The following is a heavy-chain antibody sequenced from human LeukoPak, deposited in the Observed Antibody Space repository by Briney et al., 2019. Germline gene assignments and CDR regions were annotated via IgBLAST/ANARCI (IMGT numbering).Heavy chain of an antibody. Sequence: GESLKISCKGSGYSFTSYWIGWVRQMPGKGLEWMGIIYPGDSDTKYSPSFQGQVTMSADKSISTAYLQWSSLRASDTAMYYCARSYYYDSRGYYPGYYYGMDIWGQGTTVTVSS. J-gene: IGHJ6*02. V-gene: IGHV5-51*01. CDR2: IYPGDSDT. CDR1: GYSFTSYW. D-gene: IGHD3-22*01. CDR3: ARSYYYDSRGYYPGYYYGMDI.